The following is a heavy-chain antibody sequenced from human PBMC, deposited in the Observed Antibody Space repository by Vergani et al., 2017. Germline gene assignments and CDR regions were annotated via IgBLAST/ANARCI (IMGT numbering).Heavy chain of an antibody. CDR1: GFILSSYG. CDR3: TIFPSDILTGVDAFDI. V-gene: IGHV3-15*01. Sequence: IQLVESGGGVVQPGRSLRLSCAASGFILSSYGIHWVRQAPGKGLEWVGRIKSKTDGGTTDYAAPVKGRFTISRDDSKNTLYLQMNSLKTEDTAVYYCTIFPSDILTGVDAFDIWGQGTMVTVSS. CDR2: IKSKTDGGTT. J-gene: IGHJ3*02. D-gene: IGHD3-9*01.